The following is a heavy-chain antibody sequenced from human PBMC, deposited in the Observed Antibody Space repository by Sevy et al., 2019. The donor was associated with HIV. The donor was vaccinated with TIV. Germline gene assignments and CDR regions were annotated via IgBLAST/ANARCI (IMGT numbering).Heavy chain of an antibody. D-gene: IGHD3-3*01. CDR2: IKSKSDGGTT. Sequence: GGSLRLSCAASEFSFSNAWMNWVRQAPGKGLEWVGRIKSKSDGGTTDYSAPVKGRFTISRDDSKNTLYLQMNSLKTEDTAVYYCTAKRDFVSGYQYFDYWGQGTLVTVSS. CDR1: EFSFSNAW. J-gene: IGHJ4*02. CDR3: TAKRDFVSGYQYFDY. V-gene: IGHV3-15*01.